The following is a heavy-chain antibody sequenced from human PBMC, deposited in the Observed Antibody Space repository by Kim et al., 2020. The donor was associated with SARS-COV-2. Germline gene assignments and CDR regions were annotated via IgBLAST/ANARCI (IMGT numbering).Heavy chain of an antibody. Sequence: SETLSLTCTVSGYSISSGYYWGWIRQPPGKGLEWIGSIYHSGSTYYNPSLKSRVTISVDTSKNQFSLKLSSVTAADTAVYYCARVGLYSSSFRWFDPWGQGTLVTVSS. D-gene: IGHD6-13*01. CDR2: IYHSGST. CDR1: GYSISSGYY. V-gene: IGHV4-38-2*02. CDR3: ARVGLYSSSFRWFDP. J-gene: IGHJ5*02.